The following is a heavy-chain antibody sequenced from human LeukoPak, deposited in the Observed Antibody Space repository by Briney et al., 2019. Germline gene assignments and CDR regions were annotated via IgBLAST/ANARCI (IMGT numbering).Heavy chain of an antibody. J-gene: IGHJ6*03. D-gene: IGHD4-17*01. V-gene: IGHV1-69*13. CDR3: ARVTTSSYYYYMDV. CDR2: IIPIFGTA. CDR1: GGTFSSYA. Sequence: GASVKVSCKASGGTFSSYAISWVRQAPGQGLERMGGIIPIFGTANYAQKFQGRVTITADESTSTAYMELSSLRSEDTAVYYCARVTTSSYYYYMDVRGKGTTVTISS.